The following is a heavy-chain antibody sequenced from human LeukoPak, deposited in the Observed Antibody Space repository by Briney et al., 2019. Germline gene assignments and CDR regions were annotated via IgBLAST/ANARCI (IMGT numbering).Heavy chain of an antibody. J-gene: IGHJ3*02. CDR1: GGSISSYY. CDR2: IYYSGST. CDR3: ARHGYSSSWPPTTYAFDI. Sequence: SETLSLTCTVSGGSISSYYWSWIRQPPGKGLEWIGYIYYSGSTNYNPSLKSRVTISVDTSKNQFSLKLSSVTAADTAMYYCARHGYSSSWPPTTYAFDIWGQGTMVTVSS. D-gene: IGHD6-13*01. V-gene: IGHV4-59*08.